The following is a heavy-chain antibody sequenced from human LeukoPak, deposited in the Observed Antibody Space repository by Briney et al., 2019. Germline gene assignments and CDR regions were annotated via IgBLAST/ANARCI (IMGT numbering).Heavy chain of an antibody. CDR1: GFTFSSYD. CDR3: VRGPYCSGGSCYGHFYY. D-gene: IGHD2-15*01. CDR2: IGTAGDT. Sequence: GGSLRLSCAASGFTFSSYDMYWVRHATGKGLEWVSAIGTAGDTYYPGYVKGRFTISRENAKNSLYLQMNSLRVGDTAVYYCVRGPYCSGGSCYGHFYYWGQGTLVTASS. V-gene: IGHV3-13*01. J-gene: IGHJ4*02.